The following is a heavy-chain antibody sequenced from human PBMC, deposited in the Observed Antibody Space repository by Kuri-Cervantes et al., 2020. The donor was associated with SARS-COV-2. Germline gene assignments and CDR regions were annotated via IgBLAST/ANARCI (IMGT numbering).Heavy chain of an antibody. V-gene: IGHV1-18*01. J-gene: IGHJ4*02. CDR1: GYTFTSYG. CDR2: ISAYNGNT. D-gene: IGHD3-22*01. CDR3: ARGLYYDSSGYYDY. Sequence: ASVKVSCKASGYTFTSYGISWVRQAPGQGLEWMGWISAYNGNTNYAQKLQGRVTMTTDTSTSTAYMELSSLRSEDTAVYYCARGLYYDSSGYYDYWGQGTLVTVSS.